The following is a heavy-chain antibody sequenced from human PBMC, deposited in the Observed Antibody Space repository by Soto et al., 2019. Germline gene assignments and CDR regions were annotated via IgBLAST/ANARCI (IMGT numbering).Heavy chain of an antibody. CDR2: IIPLFGTS. Sequence: QVQLVQSGPEVKKPGSSVKVSCKASGGTFSNHVFTWVRQAPGQGLEWMGGIIPLFGTSNYAQKFQGRVTLLADESTSTAYMELSSLRSEDTAVYYCARGSRDCSGGSCFPLPTAEYFRHWGQGTLVTVSS. CDR1: GGTFSNHV. J-gene: IGHJ1*01. D-gene: IGHD2-15*01. V-gene: IGHV1-69*01. CDR3: ARGSRDCSGGSCFPLPTAEYFRH.